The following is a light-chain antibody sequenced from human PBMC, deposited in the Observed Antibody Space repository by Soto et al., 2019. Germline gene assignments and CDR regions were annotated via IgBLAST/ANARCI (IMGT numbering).Light chain of an antibody. J-gene: IGLJ2*01. CDR2: YEI. CDR3: HVWDSDSDHPV. CDR1: NIGSKS. V-gene: IGLV3-21*04. Sequence: SYELTQPPSVSVAPGKTARIACGGNNIGSKSVHWYQQKPGQAPVLVIYYEIDRPSGIPERFSGSNSGNTATLTITRVDAGDEADDYCHVWDSDSDHPVFGGGTKLTVL.